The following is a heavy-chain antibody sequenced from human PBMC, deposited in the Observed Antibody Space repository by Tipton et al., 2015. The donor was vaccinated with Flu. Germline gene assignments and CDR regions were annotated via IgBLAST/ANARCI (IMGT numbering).Heavy chain of an antibody. CDR1: GFTFGDYV. V-gene: IGHV3-49*04. CDR2: IRSKAYGGTT. J-gene: IGHJ6*02. CDR3: TRGGIRSYYYYGMDV. D-gene: IGHD1-26*01. Sequence: SLRLSCTASGFTFGDYVMSWVRQAPGKGLEWVGFIRSKAYGGTTEYAASVKGRFTISRDDSKSIAYLQMNSLKTEDTAVYYCTRGGIRSYYYYGMDVWGQGTTVTVSS.